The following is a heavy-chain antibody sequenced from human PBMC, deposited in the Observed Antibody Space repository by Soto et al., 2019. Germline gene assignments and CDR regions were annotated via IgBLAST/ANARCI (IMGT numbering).Heavy chain of an antibody. V-gene: IGHV3-33*01. D-gene: IGHD6-13*01. CDR3: AIVYKQKPAYGMDV. CDR1: GFTFSSYG. J-gene: IGHJ6*02. CDR2: IWYDGSNK. Sequence: GGALRRSCAESGFTFSSYGMHWVRQAPGKGLEWVAVIWYDGSNKYYAESVKGRFTISRDNSKNTLYLQMNSLRAEDTAVYYCAIVYKQKPAYGMDVWGQGTTVTISS.